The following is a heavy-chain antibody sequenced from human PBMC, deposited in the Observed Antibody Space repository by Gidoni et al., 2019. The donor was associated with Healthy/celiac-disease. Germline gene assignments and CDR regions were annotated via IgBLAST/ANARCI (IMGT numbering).Heavy chain of an antibody. D-gene: IGHD3-16*02. CDR1: GFTFDDYA. CDR3: AKGIGTSYYDYVWGSYRDDY. CDR2: ISGDGGST. J-gene: IGHJ4*02. V-gene: IGHV3-43*02. Sequence: EVQLVESGGGVVQPVGALRLSCVASGFTFDDYAMHWVRQAPGKGLEWVSLISGDGGSTYYADSVKGRFTISRDNSKNSLYLQMNSLRTEDTALYYCAKGIGTSYYDYVWGSYRDDYWGQGTLVTVSS.